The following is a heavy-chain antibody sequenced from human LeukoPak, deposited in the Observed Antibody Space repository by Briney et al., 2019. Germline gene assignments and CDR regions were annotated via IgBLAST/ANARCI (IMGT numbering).Heavy chain of an antibody. V-gene: IGHV3-30*02. Sequence: PGGSLRLSCVASGFTFTRSAMHWVRQAPGKGLEWGAFIQNDGDNKYYADSVKGRFTISRDDSQNTLYLQMNSLTVEDTAVYYCAKRWDSTWSYFDLWGQGTLVTVSS. J-gene: IGHJ4*02. CDR1: GFTFTRSA. D-gene: IGHD1-26*01. CDR2: IQNDGDNK. CDR3: AKRWDSTWSYFDL.